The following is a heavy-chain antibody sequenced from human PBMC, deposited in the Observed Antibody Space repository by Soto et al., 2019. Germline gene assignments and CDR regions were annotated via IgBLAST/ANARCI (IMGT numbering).Heavy chain of an antibody. J-gene: IGHJ5*02. D-gene: IGHD5-18*01. CDR2: IYSSGST. CDR3: ARGQRFSDWFDP. V-gene: IGHV4-4*07. CDR1: GGAINTYY. Sequence: PSEPLSLTCTVPGGAINTYYWTWIRQPAGKGLEWIGRIYSSGSTKYNPSLQSRVTMSLDTSKNQFSLRLTSVTAADTAVYYGARGQRFSDWFDPWGQGTLVTVS.